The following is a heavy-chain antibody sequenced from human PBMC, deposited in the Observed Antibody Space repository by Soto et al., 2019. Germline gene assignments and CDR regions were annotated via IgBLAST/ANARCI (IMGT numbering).Heavy chain of an antibody. CDR3: AKDRKVAAAALDY. CDR2: ISYDGSNK. V-gene: IGHV3-30*18. D-gene: IGHD6-13*01. CDR1: GFTFSSYG. J-gene: IGHJ4*02. Sequence: PGGSLRLSCAASGFTFSSYGMHWVRQAPGKGLEWVAVISYDGSNKYYADSVKGRFTISRDNSKNTLYLQMNSLRAEDTAVYYCAKDRKVAAAALDYWGQGTLVTVSS.